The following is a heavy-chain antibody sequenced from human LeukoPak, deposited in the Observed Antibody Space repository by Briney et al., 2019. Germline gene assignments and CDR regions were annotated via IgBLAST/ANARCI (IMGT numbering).Heavy chain of an antibody. CDR1: GFTFSSYA. CDR3: AKVPCSGGSCYTPNDY. V-gene: IGHV3-23*01. J-gene: IGHJ4*02. Sequence: PGGSLRLSCAASGFTFSSYAMSWVRQAPGKGLEWVSAISGSGGSTYYADSVKGRFTISRDNSKNTLYLQMNSLRAEDTAVYYCAKVPCSGGSCYTPNDYWGQGTLVTVSS. CDR2: ISGSGGST. D-gene: IGHD2-15*01.